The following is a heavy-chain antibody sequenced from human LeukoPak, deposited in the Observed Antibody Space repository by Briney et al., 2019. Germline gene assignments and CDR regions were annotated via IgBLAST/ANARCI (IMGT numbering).Heavy chain of an antibody. CDR1: DGSISSSSYY. Sequence: SETLSLTCTVSDGSISSSSYYWGWIRQPPGKGLEWIGNIFYSGSTYYSPSLRSRVTISLDTSRNQFSLKLNSVTAADTAVYYCAKRQPYFFDYWGQGTLVTVSS. V-gene: IGHV4-39*07. CDR2: IFYSGST. CDR3: AKRQPYFFDY. D-gene: IGHD6-13*01. J-gene: IGHJ4*02.